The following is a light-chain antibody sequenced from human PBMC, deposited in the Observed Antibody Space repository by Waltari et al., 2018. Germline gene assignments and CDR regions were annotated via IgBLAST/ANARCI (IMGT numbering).Light chain of an antibody. CDR1: QSVTNY. CDR3: QKYSNSPHS. V-gene: IGKV3-20*01. J-gene: IGKJ2*03. CDR2: GAS. Sequence: LTQSPATLSLSPGERATLSCTASQSVTNYLAWYQQKPGQAPRLLIYGASSRATGIPDRFSGSGSGTEFTLTINSLEPEDFAVYYCQKYSNSPHSFGQGTKVEIK.